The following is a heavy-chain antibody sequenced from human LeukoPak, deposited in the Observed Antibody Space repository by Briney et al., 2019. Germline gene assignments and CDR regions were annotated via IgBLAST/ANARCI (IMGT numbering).Heavy chain of an antibody. CDR3: ARSPQWELPDY. D-gene: IGHD1-26*01. CDR1: GFTFSDYY. CDR2: ISSSGSTI. J-gene: IGHJ4*02. V-gene: IGHV3-11*04. Sequence: GGSLRLSCAASGFTFSDYYMSWIRQAPGKGLEWVSYISSSGSTIYYADSVKGRFTISRDNAKTLLYLQMNRLRAEDTSVYCCARSPQWELPDYWGQGTLVTVSS.